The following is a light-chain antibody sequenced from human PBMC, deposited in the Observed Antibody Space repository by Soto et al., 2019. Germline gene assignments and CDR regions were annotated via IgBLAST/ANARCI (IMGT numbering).Light chain of an antibody. J-gene: IGLJ3*02. CDR3: CSYAGFYTLV. CDR2: DNN. V-gene: IGLV1-51*01. CDR1: TSNIGDNY. Sequence: QSALTQPPSVSAAPGQKVTITCSVSTSNIGDNYVSWYQHFPGTAPKLLIYDNNRRPSGIPDRFSGSKSGNTASLTISGLQAEDESEYYCCSYAGFYTLVFGGGTQLTVL.